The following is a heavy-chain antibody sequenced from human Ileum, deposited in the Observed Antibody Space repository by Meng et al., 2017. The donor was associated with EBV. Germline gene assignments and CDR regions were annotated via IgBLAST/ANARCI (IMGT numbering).Heavy chain of an antibody. V-gene: IGHV3-23*01. CDR3: ARLVSD. D-gene: IGHD6-19*01. CDR2: ISGRDGST. Sequence: EVQMLESGGGLVQPGGSLRLSCAASGFTFSSSSMSWVRQAQGKGLEWVSVISGRDGSTYYADPVKGRFTISRDSSKNTLYLQMSSLRAEDTAIYYCARLVSDWGQGTLVTVSS. J-gene: IGHJ4*02. CDR1: GFTFSSSS.